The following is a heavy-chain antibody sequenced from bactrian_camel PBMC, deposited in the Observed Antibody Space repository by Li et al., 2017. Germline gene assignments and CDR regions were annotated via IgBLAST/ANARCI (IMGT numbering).Heavy chain of an antibody. CDR1: GYIYSRYC. CDR3: VADRAWCPKYGGRWREYHY. V-gene: IGHV3S31*01. Sequence: VQLVESGGGSVQAGGSLRLSCQVPGYIYSRYCMGWFRQAPGQEREGLAPIYTGGGSSYYAASVQGRFTVSQDRNKNTIYLQMSRLVPEDTAMYYCVADRAWCPKYGGRWREYHYWGQGTQVTVS. D-gene: IGHD6*01. J-gene: IGHJ4*01. CDR2: IYTGGGSS.